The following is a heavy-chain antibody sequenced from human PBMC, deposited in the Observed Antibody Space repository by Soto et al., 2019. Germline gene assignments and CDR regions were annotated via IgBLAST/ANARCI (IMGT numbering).Heavy chain of an antibody. Sequence: GASVKVSCKSSGYTFTRYYIHWVRQAPGQGLECMGGINPNSGGTNYAQKFQGRVTMTRDTSVSTAYMELSRLRSDDTAVYYCAREGVYSSSWYWGWLDPWCQGTLVTVS. CDR2: INPNSGGT. CDR1: GYTFTRYY. CDR3: AREGVYSSSWYWGWLDP. J-gene: IGHJ5*02. V-gene: IGHV1-2*02. D-gene: IGHD6-13*01.